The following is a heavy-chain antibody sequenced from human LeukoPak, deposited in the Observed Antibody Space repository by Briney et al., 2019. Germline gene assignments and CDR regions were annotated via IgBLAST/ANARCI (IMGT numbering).Heavy chain of an antibody. CDR1: GGTFSSYA. CDR3: ARRQYYDFWGGYPLYPPGVFDI. Sequence: ASVKVSCKASGGTFSSYAISWVRQAPGQGLEWMGGIIPIFGTANYAQKFQGRVTITTDESTSTAYMELSSLRSEDTAVYYCARRQYYDFWGGYPLYPPGVFDIWGQGTMVTVSS. V-gene: IGHV1-69*05. D-gene: IGHD3-3*01. J-gene: IGHJ3*02. CDR2: IIPIFGTA.